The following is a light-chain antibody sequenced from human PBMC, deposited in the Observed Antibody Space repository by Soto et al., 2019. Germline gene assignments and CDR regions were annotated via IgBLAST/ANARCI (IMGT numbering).Light chain of an antibody. V-gene: IGKV1-5*03. CDR1: QTISSW. Sequence: DIQMTQSPSTLSGSVGDRVTITCRASQTISSWLAWYQQKPGKAPKLLIYKASTLKSGVPSRFSGSGSGTEFTLTISSLQPDDFATYYCQHYNSYSEPFGQWGTVDIX. CDR2: KAS. J-gene: IGKJ1*01. CDR3: QHYNSYSEP.